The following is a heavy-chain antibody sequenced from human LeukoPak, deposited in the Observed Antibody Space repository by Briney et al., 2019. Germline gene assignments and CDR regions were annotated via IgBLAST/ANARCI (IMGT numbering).Heavy chain of an antibody. CDR1: GFTLSDYI. Sequence: GGSLRLSCEASGFTLSDYIMDWVRQPPGKGLEWVGRIRRGSNSYTTEYAASVKDRFSISRDDSKSSMYLDMYSLKTEDTAVYHSTRDGGPGDDSAFDIWGQGTMVTVSS. D-gene: IGHD3-16*01. V-gene: IGHV3-72*01. J-gene: IGHJ3*02. CDR2: IRRGSNSYTT. CDR3: TRDGGPGDDSAFDI.